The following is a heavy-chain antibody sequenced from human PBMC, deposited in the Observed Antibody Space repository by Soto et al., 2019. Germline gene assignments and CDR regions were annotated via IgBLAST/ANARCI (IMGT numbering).Heavy chain of an antibody. CDR2: IYHSGST. J-gene: IGHJ6*02. CDR3: ARGAGYYDFWSGYFDYYGMDV. V-gene: IGHV4-30-2*01. D-gene: IGHD3-3*01. CDR1: GGSISSGGYS. Sequence: SETLSLTCAVSGGSISSGGYSWSWIRQPPGKGLEWIGYIYHSGSTYYNPSLKSRVTISVDRSKNQFSLKLSSVTAADTAVYYCARGAGYYDFWSGYFDYYGMDVWGQGTTVTVSS.